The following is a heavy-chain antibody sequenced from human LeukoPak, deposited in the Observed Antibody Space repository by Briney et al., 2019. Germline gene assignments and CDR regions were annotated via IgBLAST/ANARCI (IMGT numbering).Heavy chain of an antibody. D-gene: IGHD2-15*01. CDR3: ARGGGLGCSGGSCYGHYYYGMDV. Sequence: ASVTVSCKASGYTFTGYYMHWVRQAPGQGLEWMGWIKPNSGGTNYAQKFQGRVTMTRDTSISTAYMELSRLRSDDTAVYYCARGGGLGCSGGSCYGHYYYGMDVWGQGTTVTVSS. CDR1: GYTFTGYY. V-gene: IGHV1-2*02. CDR2: IKPNSGGT. J-gene: IGHJ6*02.